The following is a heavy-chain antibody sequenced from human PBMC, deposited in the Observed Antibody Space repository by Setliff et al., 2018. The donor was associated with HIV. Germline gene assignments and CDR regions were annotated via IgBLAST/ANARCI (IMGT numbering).Heavy chain of an antibody. CDR3: AKDRQVAMIGVVTTTIPLDY. D-gene: IGHD3-22*01. Sequence: PGGSLRLSCAASGFTFNNFVMSWVRQAPGKGLEWVSTISGSGAGTYYADSVKGRFAISRDNSKNTLYLQLNNLRAEDTAIYYCAKDRQVAMIGVVTTTIPLDYRGQGTLVTVSS. CDR1: GFTFNNFV. J-gene: IGHJ4*02. CDR2: ISGSGAGT. V-gene: IGHV3-23*01.